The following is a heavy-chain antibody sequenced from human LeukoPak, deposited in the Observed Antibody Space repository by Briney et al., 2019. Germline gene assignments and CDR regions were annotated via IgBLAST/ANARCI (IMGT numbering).Heavy chain of an antibody. Sequence: GGSLRLSCAASGFTFSSYWMHWVRQAPGKGLVWVSRINSDGSSTSYADSVKGRFTISRDNAKNTLYLQMNSLRAEDTAVYYCARVGPRLFGVAATRFDYWGQGTLVTVPS. CDR3: ARVGPRLFGVAATRFDY. J-gene: IGHJ4*02. D-gene: IGHD3-3*01. V-gene: IGHV3-74*01. CDR1: GFTFSSYW. CDR2: INSDGSST.